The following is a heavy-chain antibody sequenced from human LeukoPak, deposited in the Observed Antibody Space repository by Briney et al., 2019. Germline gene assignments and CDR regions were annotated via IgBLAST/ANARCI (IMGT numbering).Heavy chain of an antibody. D-gene: IGHD5-18*01. J-gene: IGHJ4*02. V-gene: IGHV1-69*13. CDR2: IIPIFGTA. Sequence: ASVKVSCKASGGTFSSYAISWVRQAPGQGLEWMGGIIPIFGTANYAQKFQGRVTITADESTSTAYMELSSLRSEDTAVYYCGRKRGYSYGPFDYWGQGTLVTVSS. CDR3: GRKRGYSYGPFDY. CDR1: GGTFSSYA.